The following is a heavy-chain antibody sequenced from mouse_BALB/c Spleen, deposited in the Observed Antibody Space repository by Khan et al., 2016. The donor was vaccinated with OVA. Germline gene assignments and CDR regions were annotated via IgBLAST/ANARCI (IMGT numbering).Heavy chain of an antibody. Sequence: QVQLKQSGAELARPGASVEMSCKASGYTFTSYTIHWIKQRPGQGLEWIGYINPSSGYTNYNQKFKDKATLTADKSSTTAYMQLSSLTSDDSAVYYCARDGAYYRNDGWFAYWGQGTLVTVSA. D-gene: IGHD2-14*01. CDR3: ARDGAYYRNDGWFAY. CDR1: GYTFTSYT. J-gene: IGHJ3*01. V-gene: IGHV1-4*01. CDR2: INPSSGYT.